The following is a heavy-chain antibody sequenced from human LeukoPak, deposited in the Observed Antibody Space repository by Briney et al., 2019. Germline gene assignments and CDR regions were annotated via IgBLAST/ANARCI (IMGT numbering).Heavy chain of an antibody. CDR2: IRYDGSNK. D-gene: IGHD3-22*01. V-gene: IGHV3-30*02. CDR1: GFTFSSYG. Sequence: PGGSLRLSCAASGFTFSSYGMHWVRQAPGRGLEWVAFIRYDGSNKYYADSVKGRFTISRDNSKNTLYLQMNSLRAEDTAVYYCAKDRRGITMIVVVITALDYWGQGTLVTVSS. CDR3: AKDRRGITMIVVVITALDY. J-gene: IGHJ4*02.